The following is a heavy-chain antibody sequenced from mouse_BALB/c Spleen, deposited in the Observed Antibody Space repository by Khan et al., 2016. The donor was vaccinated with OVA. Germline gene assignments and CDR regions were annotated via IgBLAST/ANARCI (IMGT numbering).Heavy chain of an antibody. CDR2: MSSGSSTI. Sequence: DVHLVESGGGLVQPGGSRKLSCAASGFTFSSFGMHWVRQAPKKGLEWVAYMSSGSSTIYYVDTVKGRFTISRDNPKNTLFLQMTSLRSEDTAMYYCARSGGNFHWYFDVWGEGTSVTVSS. CDR1: GFTFSSFG. CDR3: ARSGGNFHWYFDV. J-gene: IGHJ1*01. D-gene: IGHD2-1*01. V-gene: IGHV5-17*02.